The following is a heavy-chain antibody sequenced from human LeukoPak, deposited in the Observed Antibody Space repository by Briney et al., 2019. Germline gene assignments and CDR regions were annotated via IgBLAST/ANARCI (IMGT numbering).Heavy chain of an antibody. D-gene: IGHD1-1*01. CDR2: IYSGGST. V-gene: IGHV3-53*01. CDR1: GFTVSSNY. J-gene: IGHJ4*02. CDR3: ARGQGWNDHYSDY. Sequence: GGSLRLSCAASGFTVSSNYMSWVRQAPGKGLEWVSVIYSGGSTYYADSVKGRFTISRDNSKNTLYLQMNSLRAEDTAVYYCARGQGWNDHYSDYWGQGTLVTVSS.